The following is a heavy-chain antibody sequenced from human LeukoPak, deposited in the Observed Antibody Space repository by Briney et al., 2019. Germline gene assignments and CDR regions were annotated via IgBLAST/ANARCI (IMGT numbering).Heavy chain of an antibody. V-gene: IGHV4-34*01. D-gene: IGHD3-10*01. CDR1: GGSFSGYY. J-gene: IGHJ5*02. CDR2: INHSGST. CDR3: ARTNGHYGSGSSP. Sequence: SETLSLTCAVYGGSFSGYYWSWIRQPPGKGLEWIGEINHSGSTNYNPSLKSRVTISVDTSKNQFSLKLSSVTAADTAVYYCARTNGHYGSGSSPWGQGTLVTVSS.